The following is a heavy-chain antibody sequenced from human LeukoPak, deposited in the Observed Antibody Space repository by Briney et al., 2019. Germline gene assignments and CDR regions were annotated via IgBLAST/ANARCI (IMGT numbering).Heavy chain of an antibody. CDR3: AEKGYGGNSGGAYFDY. V-gene: IGHV3-43*01. D-gene: IGHD4-23*01. J-gene: IGHJ4*02. CDR1: GFTFDDYT. CDR2: ITWDGGST. Sequence: PGGSLRLSCAASGFTFDDYTMHWVRQAPGKGLEWLSLITWDGGSTYYADSVKGRFTISRDNRKNSLFLQMNSLRTEDSALYYCAEKGYGGNSGGAYFDYWGQGTLVTVSS.